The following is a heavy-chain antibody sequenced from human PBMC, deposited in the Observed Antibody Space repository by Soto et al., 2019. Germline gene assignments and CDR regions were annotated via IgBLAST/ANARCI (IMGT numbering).Heavy chain of an antibody. CDR3: ASGTMVLGVFGY. CDR1: GGYIISYY. V-gene: IGHV4-59*01. Sequence: VAGGYIISYYGRWIRKPPVKGLEWIGYIYYSGSTNYNPSLKSRVTISVYTSKIQFSLKLSSVTAADTSLYYCASGTMVLGVFGYWGQGTLVTVSS. CDR2: IYYSGST. J-gene: IGHJ4*02. D-gene: IGHD3-10*01.